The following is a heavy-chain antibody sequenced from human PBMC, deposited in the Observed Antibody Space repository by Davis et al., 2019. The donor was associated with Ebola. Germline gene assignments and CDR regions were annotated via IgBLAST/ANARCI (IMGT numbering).Heavy chain of an antibody. CDR1: GFTFSSHT. J-gene: IGHJ6*02. Sequence: GESLKISCAASGFTFSSHTMSWVRQAPGKGLEYVSYISSGSSTIYYADSVKGRFTISRDNAKNTLYLQMNSLRAEDTAVYYCTDYYYYGMDVWGQGTTVTVSS. CDR3: TDYYYYGMDV. V-gene: IGHV3-48*04. CDR2: ISSGSSTI.